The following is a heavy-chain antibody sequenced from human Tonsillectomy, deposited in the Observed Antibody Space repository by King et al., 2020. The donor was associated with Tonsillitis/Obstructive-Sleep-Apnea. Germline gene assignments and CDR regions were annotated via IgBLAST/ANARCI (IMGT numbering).Heavy chain of an antibody. CDR1: GFTFSDYS. CDR3: ARDQALGYCSSTSCSQIDY. D-gene: IGHD2-2*01. V-gene: IGHV3-33*01. J-gene: IGHJ4*02. Sequence: VQLVESGGGVVQPGRSLRLSCVASGFTFSDYSMYWVRQAPGKGLEWVAVIWYDGSNKYSADSVKGRFTISRDNSKNTLYLQMNNLRADDTAVYYCARDQALGYCSSTSCSQIDYWGQGTLVTVSS. CDR2: IWYDGSNK.